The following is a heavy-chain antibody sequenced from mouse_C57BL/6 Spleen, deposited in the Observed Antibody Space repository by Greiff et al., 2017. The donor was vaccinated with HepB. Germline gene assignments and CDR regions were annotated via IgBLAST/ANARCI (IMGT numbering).Heavy chain of an antibody. Sequence: EVQLQESGPELVKPGASVKISCKASGYSFTDYNMNWVKQSNGKSLEWIGVINPNYGTTSYNQRFKGKATLTVDQSSSTAYMQLNSLTSEDSAVYYCAHGSSPHWYFDVWGTGTTVTVSS. D-gene: IGHD1-1*01. CDR2: INPNYGTT. V-gene: IGHV1-39*01. CDR3: AHGSSPHWYFDV. CDR1: GYSFTDYN. J-gene: IGHJ1*03.